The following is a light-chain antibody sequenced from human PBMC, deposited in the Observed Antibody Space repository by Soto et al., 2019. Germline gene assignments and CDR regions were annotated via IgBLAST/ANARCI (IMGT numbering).Light chain of an antibody. CDR1: QGVSTW. CDR3: QQYNVYSWT. CDR2: EAS. J-gene: IGKJ1*01. V-gene: IGKV1-5*03. Sequence: IQLTQSPSTLSGSVGDRVTITCRASQGVSTWLAWYQQRPSQAPKLLIYEASSLEKGVPARFGGSGSGTEFTLTISSLQPDDFATYYCQQYNVYSWTFGQGTKVDIK.